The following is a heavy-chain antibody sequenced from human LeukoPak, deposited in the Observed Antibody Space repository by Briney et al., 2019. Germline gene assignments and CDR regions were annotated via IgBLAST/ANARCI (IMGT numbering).Heavy chain of an antibody. V-gene: IGHV4-59*01. CDR3: ARHYGP. CDR2: VYYSGST. CDR1: GGSISDSY. D-gene: IGHD3-16*01. Sequence: SETLSLTCSVSGGSISDSYWNWIRQPPGKGLEWIGYVYYSGSTNYNPSLKSRVTISVDTSKNQFSLKLSSVTAADTAVYYCARHYGPWGQGTLVTVSS. J-gene: IGHJ5*02.